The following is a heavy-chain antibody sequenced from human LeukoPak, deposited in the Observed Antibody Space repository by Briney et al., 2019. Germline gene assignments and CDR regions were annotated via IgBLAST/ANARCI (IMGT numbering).Heavy chain of an antibody. CDR1: GFTFSSYE. CDR3: AKAKSYLTVTGYFDY. V-gene: IGHV3-48*03. CDR2: ISPSGSTI. Sequence: PGGSLRLSCAASGFTFSSYEMNWVRQAPGKGLEWISYISPSGSTIFYADSVKGRFTISRDNSKNTLYLQMNSLRAEDTAVYYCAKAKSYLTVTGYFDYWGQGTLVTVSS. D-gene: IGHD4-17*01. J-gene: IGHJ4*02.